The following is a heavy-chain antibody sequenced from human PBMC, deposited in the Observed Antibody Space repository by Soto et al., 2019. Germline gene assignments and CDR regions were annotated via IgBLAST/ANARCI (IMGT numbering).Heavy chain of an antibody. CDR2: FSSDGVTN. CDR3: ARAFPEYSPGWYCEH. D-gene: IGHD2-15*01. CDR1: GFTVNTFV. V-gene: IGHV3-33*01. Sequence: PGGSLRLSCLASGFTVNTFVFHWVRQAPGKGLEWVAFFSSDGVTNYFVDSVNGRFSISRDISNNTMYLDMSRLRVEDTAVYYWARAFPEYSPGWYCEHWGQGTPVTVS. J-gene: IGHJ1*01.